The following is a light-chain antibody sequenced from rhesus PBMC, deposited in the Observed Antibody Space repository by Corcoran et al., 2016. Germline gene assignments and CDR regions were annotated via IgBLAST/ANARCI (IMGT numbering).Light chain of an antibody. Sequence: DIQMTQSPSSLSASVGDTVTITCRASQGISSYLNWFQQKPEKAPKLLIYAASSLESGVPSRFSGSGSGTEFTLTFRSLQPGDFAAYYCLQHHTYPHSFSRGTKVEIE. CDR1: QGISSY. CDR2: AAS. V-gene: IGKV1-28*01. J-gene: IGKJ2*01. CDR3: LQHHTYPHS.